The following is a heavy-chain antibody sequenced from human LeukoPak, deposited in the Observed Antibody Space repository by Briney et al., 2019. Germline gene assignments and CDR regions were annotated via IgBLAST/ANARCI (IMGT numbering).Heavy chain of an antibody. CDR2: IWYDGSNK. D-gene: IGHD3-3*01. CDR1: GFTFSSYG. Sequence: GGSLRLSCAASGFTFSSYGMHWVRQAPGKGLEWVAVIWYDGSNKYYADSVKGRFTISRDNSKNTLYLQMNSLRAEDTAVYYCARSHYDFWSGYYDLDGKDVWGQGTTVTVSS. CDR3: ARSHYDFWSGYYDLDGKDV. J-gene: IGHJ6*02. V-gene: IGHV3-33*01.